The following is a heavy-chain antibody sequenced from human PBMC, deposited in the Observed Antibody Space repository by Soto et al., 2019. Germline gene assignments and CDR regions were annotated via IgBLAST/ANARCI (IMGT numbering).Heavy chain of an antibody. Sequence: GGSLRLSCAASGFSLRDYFMSWIRQAPGKGLEWVSYIGPYGNTIYYADSVKGRFTISRDDAKNSLSLHMNSLRTEDTAVYYCARDDYTYGVYWGQGTPVTVSS. CDR1: GFSLRDYF. V-gene: IGHV3-11*01. J-gene: IGHJ4*02. CDR3: ARDDYTYGVY. D-gene: IGHD2-2*02. CDR2: IGPYGNTI.